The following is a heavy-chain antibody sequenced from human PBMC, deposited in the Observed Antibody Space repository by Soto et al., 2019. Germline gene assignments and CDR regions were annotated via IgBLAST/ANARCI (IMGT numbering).Heavy chain of an antibody. CDR2: ISGSGVST. D-gene: IGHD7-27*01. Sequence: GGSLRLSCAASGFTFSSYAMSWVRQAPGKGLEWVSAISGSGVSTYSADSVKGRFTISRENSKNTLYLQMNSLRAEDTAVYYCAKVRGITGEGYWGQGTLVTVSS. J-gene: IGHJ4*02. CDR1: GFTFSSYA. CDR3: AKVRGITGEGY. V-gene: IGHV3-23*01.